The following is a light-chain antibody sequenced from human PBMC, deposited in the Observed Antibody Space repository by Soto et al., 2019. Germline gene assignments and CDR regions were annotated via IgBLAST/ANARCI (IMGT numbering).Light chain of an antibody. J-gene: IGKJ4*01. V-gene: IGKV3-20*01. CDR1: QSVSSDF. Sequence: EIVLTQSPGTVSLSPGERATLSCRASQSVSSDFLAWYQQKPGQAPRLLVYHASNTATGIPDRFSGSGSGTDFTLTISRLEPEDSAVYYCQEYCRSIPLTFGGGTKVEIK. CDR3: QEYCRSIPLT. CDR2: HAS.